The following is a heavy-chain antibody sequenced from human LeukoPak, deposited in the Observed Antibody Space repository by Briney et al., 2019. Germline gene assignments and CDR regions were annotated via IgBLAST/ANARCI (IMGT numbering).Heavy chain of an antibody. J-gene: IGHJ4*02. D-gene: IGHD4-17*01. V-gene: IGHV4-59*12. Sequence: SETLSLACTVSGGSISSYYWSWIRQPPGKGLEWIGYIYYSGSTNYNPSLKSRVTISVDTSKNQFSLKLSSVTAADTAVYYCARVDDYDNTFDYWGQGTLVTVSS. CDR1: GGSISSYY. CDR3: ARVDDYDNTFDY. CDR2: IYYSGST.